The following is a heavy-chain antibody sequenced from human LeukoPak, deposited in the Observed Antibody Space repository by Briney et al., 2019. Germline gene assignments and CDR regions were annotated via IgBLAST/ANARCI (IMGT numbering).Heavy chain of an antibody. Sequence: GGSLRLSCAASGFTFSSYWMPWVRQAPGKGRVWVSRINSDGSSTSYADSVKGRFTISRDNAKNTLYLQMNSLRAEDTAVYYCARDPPYSGSYYDIWGQGTMVTVSS. CDR3: ARDPPYSGSYYDI. J-gene: IGHJ3*02. V-gene: IGHV3-74*01. D-gene: IGHD1-26*01. CDR1: GFTFSSYW. CDR2: INSDGSST.